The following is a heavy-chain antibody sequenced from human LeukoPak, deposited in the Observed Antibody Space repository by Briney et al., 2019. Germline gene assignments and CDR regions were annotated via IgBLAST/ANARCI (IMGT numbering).Heavy chain of an antibody. D-gene: IGHD3-22*01. CDR1: GFTFSSYW. J-gene: IGHJ4*02. Sequence: GSLRLSCAASGFTFSSYWMSWVRQAPGKGLEWVANIKQDGSEKYYVDSVKGRFTISRDNAKNSLYLQMNSLRAEDTAVYYCARAPNYHDSSGYYYDYWGQGTLVTVSS. CDR3: ARAPNYHDSSGYYYDY. CDR2: IKQDGSEK. V-gene: IGHV3-7*01.